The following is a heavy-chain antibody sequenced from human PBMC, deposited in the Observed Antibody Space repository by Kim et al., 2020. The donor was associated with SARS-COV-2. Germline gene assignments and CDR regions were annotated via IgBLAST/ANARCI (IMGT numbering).Heavy chain of an antibody. CDR2: RET. Sequence: RETYHLGSWKCRLPISSDNAKNSLYLQLNSLGTEDTAVYYCASNSDYRFDYWGQGTLVTVSS. CDR3: ASNSDYRFDY. V-gene: IGHV3-7*01. D-gene: IGHD4-17*01. J-gene: IGHJ4*02.